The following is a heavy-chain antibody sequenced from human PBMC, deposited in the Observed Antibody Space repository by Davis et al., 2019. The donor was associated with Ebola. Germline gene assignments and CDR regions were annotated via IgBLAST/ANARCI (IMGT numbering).Heavy chain of an antibody. V-gene: IGHV3-48*02. D-gene: IGHD1-26*01. Sequence: GESLKISCAASGFTFSSYSMNWVRQAPGKGLEWVSYISSSSSTIYYADSVKGRFTISRDNAKNSLYLQMNSLRDEDTAVYYCARGRGSYTHAFDIWGQGKMVTVSS. CDR3: ARGRGSYTHAFDI. J-gene: IGHJ3*02. CDR1: GFTFSSYS. CDR2: ISSSSSTI.